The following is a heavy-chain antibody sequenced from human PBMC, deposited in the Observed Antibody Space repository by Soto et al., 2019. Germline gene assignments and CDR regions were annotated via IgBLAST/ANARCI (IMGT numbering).Heavy chain of an antibody. CDR3: AHIIDTTMVTPYYFDY. Sequence: QITLKESGPTLEKPTQTLTLTCTFSGFSLSTSGVGVGWIRQPPGKALECLALIYWDDDKRYSPSLKNRLTITKDTSKNQVVLTMTNMDPVDTATYYCAHIIDTTMVTPYYFDYWGQGTLVTVSS. CDR1: GFSLSTSGVG. D-gene: IGHD5-18*01. J-gene: IGHJ4*02. V-gene: IGHV2-5*02. CDR2: IYWDDDK.